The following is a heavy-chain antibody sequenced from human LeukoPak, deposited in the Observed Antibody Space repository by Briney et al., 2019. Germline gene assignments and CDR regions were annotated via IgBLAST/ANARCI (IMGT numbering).Heavy chain of an antibody. CDR1: GFTFSTYS. CDR2: ISTSSSTI. Sequence: PRGSLRLSCAASGFTFSTYSMNWVRQAPGKGPEWVSYISTSSSTIHYADSVKGRFTISRDNAKNSLYLQLNSLRADDTAVYYCAREYSSSSGRSLDYWGQGALVTVSS. V-gene: IGHV3-48*04. D-gene: IGHD6-6*01. J-gene: IGHJ4*02. CDR3: AREYSSSSGRSLDY.